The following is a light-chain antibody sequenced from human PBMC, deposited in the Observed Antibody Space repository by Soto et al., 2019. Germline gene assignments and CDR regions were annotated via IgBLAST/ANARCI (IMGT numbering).Light chain of an antibody. CDR1: QSINLH. V-gene: IGKV1-39*01. CDR2: GAS. Sequence: QMTQSPSSLSASVGDRVTVTCRASQSINLHLNWYQQKPGKAPTLLIYGASSLQSGVPSRFTGGGSRTDFTLTISSLQPEDFATYYCQQSYSTPYTFGQGTKLEIK. CDR3: QQSYSTPYT. J-gene: IGKJ2*01.